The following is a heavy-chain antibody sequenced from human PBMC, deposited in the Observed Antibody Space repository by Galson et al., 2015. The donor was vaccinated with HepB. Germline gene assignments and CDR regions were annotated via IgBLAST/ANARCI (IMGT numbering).Heavy chain of an antibody. CDR2: ISGSGGSK. V-gene: IGHV3-23*01. J-gene: IGHJ4*02. CDR1: GFTFSNCA. Sequence: SGFTFSNCAMSWVRQAPGKGLEWVSTISGSGGSKYYATSAKSRFTISRDNSKITFYLQMDNLRGDDTAVYFCARESAWAEPADYGDLKFESWGPGTLVSVSS. D-gene: IGHD4-17*01. CDR3: ARESAWAEPADYGDLKFES.